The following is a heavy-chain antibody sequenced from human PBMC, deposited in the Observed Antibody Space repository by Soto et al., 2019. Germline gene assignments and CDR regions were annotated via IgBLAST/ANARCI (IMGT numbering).Heavy chain of an antibody. CDR2: IYYSGST. CDR1: GGSISSGDYY. CDR3: ARESGLGYDFWSGYYKGISKDAFDI. J-gene: IGHJ3*02. D-gene: IGHD3-3*01. Sequence: SETLSLTCTVSGGSISSGDYYWSWIRQPPGKGLEWIGYIYYSGSTYYNPSLKSRVTISVDTSKNQFSLKLSSVTAADTAVYYCARESGLGYDFWSGYYKGISKDAFDIWGQGTMVTVS. V-gene: IGHV4-30-4*01.